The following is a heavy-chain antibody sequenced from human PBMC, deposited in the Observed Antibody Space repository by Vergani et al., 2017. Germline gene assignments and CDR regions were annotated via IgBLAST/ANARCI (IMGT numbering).Heavy chain of an antibody. V-gene: IGHV4-4*02. CDR1: GSSIKSGFW. Sequence: QVQLRESGPGLVKPSDTLSLTCAVFGSSIKSGFWWNWVRQPPGKGLEWIGEIYYTGITNYNSSLKSRVSMAVDTSKNQFSLNLTSVTAADTAMYYCVGAQGGDVPHDKRGYFFYGMDVWGQGTTVTVSS. J-gene: IGHJ6*02. D-gene: IGHD3-16*01. CDR3: VGAQGGDVPHDKRGYFFYGMDV. CDR2: IYYTGIT.